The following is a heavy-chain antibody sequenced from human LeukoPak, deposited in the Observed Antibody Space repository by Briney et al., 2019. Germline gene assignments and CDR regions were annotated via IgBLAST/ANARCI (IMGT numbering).Heavy chain of an antibody. CDR3: ARDGGGWLDP. CDR2: INPTSGST. D-gene: IGHD3-16*01. Sequence: ASAKVSCKASGYTAIDYYMHWVRRAPGQGLEWMGMINPTSGSTDYAQTFQGRVTMTRDTPTSVFYMEMNGLTSDDTAVYYCARDGGGWLDPWGQGTLVTVSS. CDR1: GYTAIDYY. J-gene: IGHJ5*02. V-gene: IGHV1-46*01.